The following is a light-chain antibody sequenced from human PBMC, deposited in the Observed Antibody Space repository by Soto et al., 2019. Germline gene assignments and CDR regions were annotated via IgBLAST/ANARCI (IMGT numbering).Light chain of an antibody. CDR1: QSLAHSDGNTY. Sequence: DVVMTQSPLSLSVTLGQPASISCRSSQSLAHSDGNTYLNWFQQRPGQSPRRLIYKVFNRDSGVPDRFSGSGSGTDFTLKISRVEAEDVGVYYCMQGTLWPYTFGQGTKLEIK. CDR3: MQGTLWPYT. V-gene: IGKV2-30*02. J-gene: IGKJ2*01. CDR2: KVF.